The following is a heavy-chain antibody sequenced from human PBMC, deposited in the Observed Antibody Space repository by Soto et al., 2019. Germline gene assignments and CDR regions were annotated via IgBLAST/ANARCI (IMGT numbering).Heavy chain of an antibody. Sequence: GASVNVSCKASGYTFTSYAMHWVRQAPGQRLEWMGWINAGNGNTKYSQKFQGRVTITRDTSASTAYMELSSLRSEDTAVYYCASSRITMVPYGMDVWGQGTTVTVSS. D-gene: IGHD3-10*01. CDR3: ASSRITMVPYGMDV. V-gene: IGHV1-3*01. CDR1: GYTFTSYA. CDR2: INAGNGNT. J-gene: IGHJ6*02.